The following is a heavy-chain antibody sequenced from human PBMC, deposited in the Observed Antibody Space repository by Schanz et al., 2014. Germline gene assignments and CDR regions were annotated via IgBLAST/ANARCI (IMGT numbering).Heavy chain of an antibody. CDR2: ISSGGTTI. J-gene: IGHJ4*02. D-gene: IGHD2-15*01. CDR1: GFSFSSYS. Sequence: EVQLVESGGGLVQPGESLRLSCAVSGFSFSSYSMSWVRQAPGKGLEWIAYISSGGTTIYYADSVKGRFTISRDNAKSSLYLQMNSLRDEDTAVYYCAKVREWWPYYFDYWGQGTLVTVSS. CDR3: AKVREWWPYYFDY. V-gene: IGHV3-48*02.